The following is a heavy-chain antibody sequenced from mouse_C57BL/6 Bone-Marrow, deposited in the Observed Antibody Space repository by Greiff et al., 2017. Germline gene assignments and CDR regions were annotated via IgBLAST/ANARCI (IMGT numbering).Heavy chain of an antibody. D-gene: IGHD1-1*01. CDR2: ISYSGST. V-gene: IGHV3-8*01. Sequence: EVQRVESGPGLAKPSQTLSLTCSVTGYSITSDYWNWIRQFPGNKLEYMGYISYSGSTYYNPSHKSRISITRDTSKNQYYLQVNSVTTEDTATYYCARYDYGSSYFDYWGQGTTLTVSS. CDR3: ARYDYGSSYFDY. CDR1: GYSITSDY. J-gene: IGHJ2*01.